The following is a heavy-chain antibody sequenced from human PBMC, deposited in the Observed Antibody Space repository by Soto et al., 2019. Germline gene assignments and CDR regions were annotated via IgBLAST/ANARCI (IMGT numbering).Heavy chain of an antibody. CDR2: ISSSYGYI. Sequence: PGGSLRLSCAASGFTFSSYSMNWVRQAPGKGLEWVSFISSSYGYIYYADSVKGRFTISRDNAKNSLYLQMNSLRAEDTAVYYCARDLTGLFRGYYYYYMDAWGKGTKVTVSS. D-gene: IGHD3-10*01. CDR3: ARDLTGLFRGYYYYYMDA. J-gene: IGHJ6*03. V-gene: IGHV3-21*01. CDR1: GFTFSSYS.